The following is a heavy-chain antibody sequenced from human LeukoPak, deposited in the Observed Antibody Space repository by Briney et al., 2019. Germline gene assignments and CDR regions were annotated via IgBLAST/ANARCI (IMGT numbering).Heavy chain of an antibody. J-gene: IGHJ4*02. Sequence: GGSLRLSCAASGFTFSSYGMHWVRQAPGKGLEWVAFIRYDGSNKYYADSVKGRFTIPRDNSKNTLYLQMNSLRAEDTAVYYCAKDPNPNVASSWPSYFDYWGQGTLVTVSS. CDR1: GFTFSSYG. V-gene: IGHV3-30*02. CDR3: AKDPNPNVASSWPSYFDY. D-gene: IGHD6-13*01. CDR2: IRYDGSNK.